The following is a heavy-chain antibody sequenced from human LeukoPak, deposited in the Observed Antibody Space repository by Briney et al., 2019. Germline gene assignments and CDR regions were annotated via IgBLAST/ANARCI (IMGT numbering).Heavy chain of an antibody. Sequence: PGGSLRLSCAASGFTFSSYAMSWVRQAPGKGLEWVSAISGSGGSTYYADSVKGRFTISRDNSKNTLYLQMNSLRAEDTAVFYCAKGSAAGYYFDYWGQGTLVTVSS. CDR3: AKGSAAGYYFDY. CDR2: ISGSGGST. D-gene: IGHD6-13*01. CDR1: GFTFSSYA. V-gene: IGHV3-23*01. J-gene: IGHJ4*02.